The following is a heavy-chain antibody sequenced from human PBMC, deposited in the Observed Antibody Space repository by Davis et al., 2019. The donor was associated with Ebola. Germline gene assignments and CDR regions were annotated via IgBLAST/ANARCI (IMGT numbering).Heavy chain of an antibody. Sequence: ASVKVSCKASGYTFTSYDINWVRQATGQGLEWMGWMNPNSGNTGYAQKFQGRVTMTRNTSISTAYMELSSLRSEDTAVYYCARDGGYSYGTYYYYGMDVWGQGTTVTVSS. CDR2: MNPNSGNT. CDR1: GYTFTSYD. V-gene: IGHV1-8*01. J-gene: IGHJ6*02. CDR3: ARDGGYSYGTYYYYGMDV. D-gene: IGHD5-18*01.